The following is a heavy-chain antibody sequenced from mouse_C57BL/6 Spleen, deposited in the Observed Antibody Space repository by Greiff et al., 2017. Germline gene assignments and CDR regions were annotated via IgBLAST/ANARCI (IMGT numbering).Heavy chain of an antibody. CDR1: GYAFSSSW. V-gene: IGHV1-82*01. CDR3: ARWEFDGSSSGYFDY. J-gene: IGHJ2*01. CDR2: IYPGDGDT. D-gene: IGHD1-1*01. Sequence: QVQLQQSGPELVKPGASVKISCKASGYAFSSSWMNWVKQRPGKGLEWIGRIYPGDGDTNYNGKFKGKATLTADKSSITAYMQLSSLTSEDSAVYFCARWEFDGSSSGYFDYWGQGTTLTVSS.